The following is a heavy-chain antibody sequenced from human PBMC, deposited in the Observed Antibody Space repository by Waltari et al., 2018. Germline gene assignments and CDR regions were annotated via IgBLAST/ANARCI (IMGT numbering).Heavy chain of an antibody. D-gene: IGHD5-18*01. CDR2: ISPYNGKT. CDR3: ARVGPHGGYSYGLGMDV. CDR1: GYAFTSYG. V-gene: IGHV1-18*01. J-gene: IGHJ6*02. Sequence: QVQLVQSGAEVKKPGASVKVSCAASGYAFTSYGITWVRQAPGQGLEWVGWISPYNGKTNFGQNFQGRVTITADESTSTAYMELSSLRSEDTAVYYCARVGPHGGYSYGLGMDVWGQGTTVTVSS.